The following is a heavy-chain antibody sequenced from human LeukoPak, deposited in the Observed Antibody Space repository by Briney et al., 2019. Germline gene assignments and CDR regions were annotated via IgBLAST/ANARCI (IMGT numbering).Heavy chain of an antibody. J-gene: IGHJ6*02. D-gene: IGHD4-11*01. Sequence: ASVKVSCKASGYTFTSYGISWVRQAPGQGLEWKGWISAYNGNTNYAQKLQGRVTMSTDTSTSTAYMELRSLRSDDTAVYYCARDFATVTTYSYYYGMDVWGQGTTVTVSS. V-gene: IGHV1-18*01. CDR2: ISAYNGNT. CDR3: ARDFATVTTYSYYYGMDV. CDR1: GYTFTSYG.